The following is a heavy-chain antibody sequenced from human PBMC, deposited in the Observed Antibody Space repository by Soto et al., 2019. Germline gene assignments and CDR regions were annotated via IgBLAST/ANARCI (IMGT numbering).Heavy chain of an antibody. Sequence: QVQLQESGPGLVKPSQTLSLTCTVSGGSISSGDYFWSWIRQSPGKGLEWIGYISSIGSTYYNPSLKSRVSVSRDTSKNQFSLKLSSVTTTDTAVYYCVRGLVIRPYYYHGMDVWGQGTTVTVSS. D-gene: IGHD3-9*01. CDR2: ISSIGST. J-gene: IGHJ6*02. CDR3: VRGLVIRPYYYHGMDV. V-gene: IGHV4-30-4*01. CDR1: GGSISSGDYF.